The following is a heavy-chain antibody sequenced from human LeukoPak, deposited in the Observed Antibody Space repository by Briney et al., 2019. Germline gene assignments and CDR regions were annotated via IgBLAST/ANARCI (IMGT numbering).Heavy chain of an antibody. V-gene: IGHV3-7*01. CDR3: ARAKQWLAFPYYFDY. D-gene: IGHD6-19*01. CDR1: GFTFSSYW. Sequence: GGSLRLSCAASGFTFSSYWMSWVRQAPGRGLEWVANIKQDGSEKYYVDSVKGRFTISRDNAKNSLYLQMNSLRAEDTAVYYCARAKQWLAFPYYFDYWGQGTLVTVSS. J-gene: IGHJ4*02. CDR2: IKQDGSEK.